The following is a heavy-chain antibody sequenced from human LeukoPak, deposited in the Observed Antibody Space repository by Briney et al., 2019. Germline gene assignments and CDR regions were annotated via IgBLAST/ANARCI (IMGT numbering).Heavy chain of an antibody. Sequence: ASVKVSCKASGDTFTSYYMHWVRQAPGQGLEWMGIINPSGGSTSYAQKFQGRVTMTRDMSTSTVYMELSSLRSEDTAVYYCARDFVGMGRMPTFDYWGQGTLVTVSS. J-gene: IGHJ4*02. CDR2: INPSGGST. V-gene: IGHV1-46*01. D-gene: IGHD5-24*01. CDR3: ARDFVGMGRMPTFDY. CDR1: GDTFTSYY.